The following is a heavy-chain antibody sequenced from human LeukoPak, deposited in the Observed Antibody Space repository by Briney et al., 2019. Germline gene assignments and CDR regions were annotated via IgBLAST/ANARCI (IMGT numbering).Heavy chain of an antibody. J-gene: IGHJ4*02. Sequence: SETLSLTCTVSGYSISSGYYWGWIRQPPGKGLEWIGSIYHSGSTYYNPSLKSRVTISVDKSKNQFSLKLSSVTAADTAVYYCARDPDDSSGYLHYWGQGTLVTVSS. CDR2: IYHSGST. V-gene: IGHV4-38-2*02. CDR3: ARDPDDSSGYLHY. D-gene: IGHD3-22*01. CDR1: GYSISSGYY.